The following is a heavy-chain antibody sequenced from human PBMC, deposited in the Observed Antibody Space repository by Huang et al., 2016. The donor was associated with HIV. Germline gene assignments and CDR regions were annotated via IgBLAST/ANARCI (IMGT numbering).Heavy chain of an antibody. J-gene: IGHJ4*02. CDR1: GFHYSSYG. V-gene: IGHV3-30*18. D-gene: IGHD6-13*01. CDR2: ISYDGKTK. Sequence: QVQLVESGGGVGQPGRSLRIFCGASGFHYSSYGMHWVRQAPGKGLEWVAVISYDGKTKYYADSVKGRFSISRDNSKTTVYLQLNSLRVEDTAVYYCAKGGSAAAVLDFWGQGTLVTVSS. CDR3: AKGGSAAAVLDF.